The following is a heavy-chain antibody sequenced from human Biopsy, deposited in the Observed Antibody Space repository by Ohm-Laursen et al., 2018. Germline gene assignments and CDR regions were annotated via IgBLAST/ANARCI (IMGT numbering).Heavy chain of an antibody. CDR3: ARDYDTSGYYYVS. V-gene: IGHV4-39*01. CDR1: GGSISNNNHY. J-gene: IGHJ5*02. Sequence: GTLSLTCSVSGGSISNNNHYWGWIRQPPGKGLEWIGSIFYRGSTHYKPSLKSRVNISVDTSKNQFSLKLNSVTAADTAVYYCARDYDTSGYYYVSWGQGTLVTVSS. D-gene: IGHD3-22*01. CDR2: IFYRGST.